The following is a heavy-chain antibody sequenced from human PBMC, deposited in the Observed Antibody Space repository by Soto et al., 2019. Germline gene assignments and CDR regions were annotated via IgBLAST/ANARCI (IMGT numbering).Heavy chain of an antibody. CDR3: ARRIPFGYGMDG. CDR2: ITSNGGHT. D-gene: IGHD2-21*01. Sequence: EVQLVESGGGLVQPGGSLRLSCAASGFTFSSYAMHWVRQAPGKGLEYVSAITSNGGHTDYASSVKGRFTISRDNSKNTLYLQMVGLRVEDMAVYYCARRIPFGYGMDGWGQGTTVTVSS. J-gene: IGHJ6*02. CDR1: GFTFSSYA. V-gene: IGHV3-64*01.